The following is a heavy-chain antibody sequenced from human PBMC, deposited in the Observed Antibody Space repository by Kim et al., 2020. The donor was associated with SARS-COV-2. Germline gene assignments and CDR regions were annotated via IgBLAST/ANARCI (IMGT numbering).Heavy chain of an antibody. J-gene: IGHJ6*02. Sequence: SETLSLTCTVSGGSISSYYWSWIRQPPGKGLEWIGYIYYSGSTNYNPSLKSRVTISVDTSKNQFSLKLSSMTAADTAVYYCARDQYYYDSSGYYTYGMDVWGQGTTVTVSS. CDR1: GGSISSYY. CDR3: ARDQYYYDSSGYYTYGMDV. D-gene: IGHD3-22*01. V-gene: IGHV4-59*01. CDR2: IYYSGST.